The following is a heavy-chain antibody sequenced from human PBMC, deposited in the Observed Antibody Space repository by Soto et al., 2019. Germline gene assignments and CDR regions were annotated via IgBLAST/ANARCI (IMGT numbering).Heavy chain of an antibody. J-gene: IGHJ6*02. CDR3: ARDRSVVVPGAIPTYYYYGMDV. V-gene: IGHV1-18*04. D-gene: IGHD2-2*01. Sequence: GASVKVSFKASGYTFTNYGISWVRQAPGQGLEWMGWISAYNADTNYAQNLQGRVTMTTDTSTSTAYMELRSLRSDDTAVYYCARDRSVVVPGAIPTYYYYGMDVWGQGTTVTVSS. CDR2: ISAYNADT. CDR1: GYTFTNYG.